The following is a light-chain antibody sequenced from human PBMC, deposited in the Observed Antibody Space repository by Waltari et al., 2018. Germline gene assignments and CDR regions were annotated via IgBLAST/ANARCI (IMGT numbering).Light chain of an antibody. CDR1: GSHILADYD. J-gene: IGLJ3*02. Sequence: QSVLTQPPPVSGAPGQTVTISCTGSGSHILADYDVHWYQLLPRAAPQLLIYGTSTRPLGVPDRFFGSKAGTSASLAITGLQAEDEADDYCQSYDTSLSVVFGGGTKLTVL. CDR3: QSYDTSLSVV. CDR2: GTS. V-gene: IGLV1-40*01.